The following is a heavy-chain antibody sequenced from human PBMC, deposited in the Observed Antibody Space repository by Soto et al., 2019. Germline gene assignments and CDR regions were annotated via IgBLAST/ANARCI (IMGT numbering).Heavy chain of an antibody. D-gene: IGHD3-22*01. CDR2: IRSKAYGGTT. CDR1: GFTFGDYA. J-gene: IGHJ3*02. CDR3: TRHPLTYYYDSSGSPSAFDI. V-gene: IGHV3-49*04. Sequence: TGGSLRLSCTASGFTFGDYAMSWVRQAPGKGLEWVGFIRSKAYGGTTEYAASVKGRFTISRDDSKSIAYLQMNSLKTEDTAVYYCTRHPLTYYYDSSGSPSAFDIWGQGTMVTVSS.